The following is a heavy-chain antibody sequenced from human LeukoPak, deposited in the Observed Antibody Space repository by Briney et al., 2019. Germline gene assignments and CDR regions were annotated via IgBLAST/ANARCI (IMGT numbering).Heavy chain of an antibody. CDR1: GFTFSSYS. V-gene: IGHV3-48*01. CDR3: AREITIFGVVIVGMDV. Sequence: GGSLRLSCAASGFTFSSYSMNWVRQAPGKGLERVSYISSSSSTIYYADSVKGRFTISRDNAKNSLYLQMNSLRAEDTAVYYCAREITIFGVVIVGMDVWGQGTTVTVSS. D-gene: IGHD3-3*01. J-gene: IGHJ6*02. CDR2: ISSSSSTI.